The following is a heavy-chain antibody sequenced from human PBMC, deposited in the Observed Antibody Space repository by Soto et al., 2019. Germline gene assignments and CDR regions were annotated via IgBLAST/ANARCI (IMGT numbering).Heavy chain of an antibody. CDR3: ARTVIITIFAVARGGMHF. CDR1: GGSISSSSYY. J-gene: IGHJ6*02. V-gene: IGHV4-39*01. D-gene: IGHD3-3*01. Sequence: SETLSLTCTVSGGSISSSSYYWVWIRQPPGKGLEWIGSIYYSGSTYYNPSLKSRVTISVDTSKNQFSLKLSSVTAADTAVYYCARTVIITIFAVARGGMHFLGQATPVTVS. CDR2: IYYSGST.